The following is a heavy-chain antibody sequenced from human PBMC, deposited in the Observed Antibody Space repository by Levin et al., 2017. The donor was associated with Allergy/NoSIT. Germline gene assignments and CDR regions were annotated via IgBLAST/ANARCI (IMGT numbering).Heavy chain of an antibody. J-gene: IGHJ4*02. Sequence: GSLRLSCTVSGGSISSSSYYWGWIRQPPGTGLEWIGSIYYSGSTYYNPSLKSRVTISVDTSKNQFSLKLSSVTAADTAVYYCARDPSYAYWGQGTLVTVSS. D-gene: IGHD2-8*01. V-gene: IGHV4-39*07. CDR2: IYYSGST. CDR3: ARDPSYAY. CDR1: GGSISSSSYY.